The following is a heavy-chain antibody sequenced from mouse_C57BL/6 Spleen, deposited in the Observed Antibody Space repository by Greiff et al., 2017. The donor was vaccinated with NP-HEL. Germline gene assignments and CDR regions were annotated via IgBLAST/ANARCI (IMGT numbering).Heavy chain of an antibody. CDR2: IDPNSGGT. V-gene: IGHV1-72*01. D-gene: IGHD1-1*01. CDR1: GYTFTSYW. CDR3: ARGSNYYGSGYGFAY. Sequence: VQLQQPGAELVKPGASVKLSCKASGYTFTSYWMHWVKQRPGRGLEWIGRIDPNSGGTKYNEQFKSKATLTVDKPSSTAYMLLSSLTSEDAAVYYCARGSNYYGSGYGFAYWGQGTLVTVSA. J-gene: IGHJ3*01.